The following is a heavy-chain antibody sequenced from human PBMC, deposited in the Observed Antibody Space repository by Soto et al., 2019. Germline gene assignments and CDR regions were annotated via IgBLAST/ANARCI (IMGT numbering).Heavy chain of an antibody. CDR3: ARHGGILTGSYYFDY. V-gene: IGHV1-8*01. CDR2: MNPNSGNT. Sequence: ASVKVSCKASGCTFASYDINWVRQATGQELEWMGWMNPNSGNTGYAQKFQGRVTMTRNTSISTAYMELSSLRSEDTAVYYCARHGGILTGSYYFDYWGQGTLVTVSS. CDR1: GCTFASYD. D-gene: IGHD3-9*01. J-gene: IGHJ4*02.